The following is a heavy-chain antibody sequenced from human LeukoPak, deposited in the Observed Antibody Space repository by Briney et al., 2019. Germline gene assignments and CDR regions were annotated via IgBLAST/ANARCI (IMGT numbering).Heavy chain of an antibody. J-gene: IGHJ4*02. Sequence: ASVTVSCTASGYTFTVYYIHCGRLAPGQGLGWMGWINPNSGGTYYSQSFQDRVTMTRDTSISTAYMELSRLRSDEPAVYYWGRGVYGDYLIDYWGQGTLVTVSS. V-gene: IGHV1-2*02. CDR1: GYTFTVYY. CDR3: GRGVYGDYLIDY. CDR2: INPNSGGT. D-gene: IGHD4-17*01.